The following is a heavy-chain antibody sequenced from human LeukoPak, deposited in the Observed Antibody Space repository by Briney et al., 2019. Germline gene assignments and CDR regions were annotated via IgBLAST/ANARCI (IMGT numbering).Heavy chain of an antibody. CDR2: ISSSGSTI. CDR1: GFTFSNHN. Sequence: GGSLRLSCAASGFTFSNHNMDWVRQAPGKGLEWISYISSSGSTIHYADSVKGRFTMSRDNAKNSLYLQMNSLRADDTAVYYCASSGDFGNFGYYFDYWGQGTLVTVSS. J-gene: IGHJ4*02. CDR3: ASSGDFGNFGYYFDY. D-gene: IGHD2-21*02. V-gene: IGHV3-48*04.